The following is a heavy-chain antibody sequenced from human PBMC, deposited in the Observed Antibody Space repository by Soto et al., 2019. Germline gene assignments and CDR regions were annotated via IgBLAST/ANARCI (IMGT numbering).Heavy chain of an antibody. CDR1: GFTFSSYA. J-gene: IGHJ3*02. V-gene: IGHV3-64*01. D-gene: IGHD3-16*01. Sequence: GGSLRLSCAASGFTFSSYAMHWVRQAPGKGLEYVSAISSNGGSTYYANSVKGRFTISRDNSKNTLYLQMGSLRAEDMAVYYCARDQSIYAYAFDIWGQGTMVTVSS. CDR3: ARDQSIYAYAFDI. CDR2: ISSNGGST.